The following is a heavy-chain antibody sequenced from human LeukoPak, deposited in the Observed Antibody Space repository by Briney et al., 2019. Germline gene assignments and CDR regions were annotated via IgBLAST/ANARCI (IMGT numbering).Heavy chain of an antibody. Sequence: GGSLRLSCAASGFTLSGYGMHWVRQAPGKGLEWVAVISNDGSNTYYADSVKGRFTISRDNSKNTLHLQMNSLRAEDTAVYYCAKGKKWELQGLFDYWGQGTLVTVSS. J-gene: IGHJ4*02. CDR2: ISNDGSNT. CDR1: GFTLSGYG. D-gene: IGHD1-26*01. V-gene: IGHV3-30*18. CDR3: AKGKKWELQGLFDY.